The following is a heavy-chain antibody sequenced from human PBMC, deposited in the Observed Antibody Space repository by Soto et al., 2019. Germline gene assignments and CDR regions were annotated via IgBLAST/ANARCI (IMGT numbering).Heavy chain of an antibody. Sequence: PWESLKISCNVSVYTFNTYWSAWVRQMSGKGLEWMGIIYPGDSDTRYSPSFQGQVTISVDKSISTTYLQWSSLKASDTAMYYCARQTTVGTRSPIDYWGQGTLVTVS. CDR1: VYTFNTYW. CDR2: IYPGDSDT. J-gene: IGHJ4*02. V-gene: IGHV5-51*01. D-gene: IGHD4-4*01. CDR3: ARQTTVGTRSPIDY.